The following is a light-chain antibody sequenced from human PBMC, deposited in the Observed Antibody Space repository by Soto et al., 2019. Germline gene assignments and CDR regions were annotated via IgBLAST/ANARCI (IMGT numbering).Light chain of an antibody. J-gene: IGKJ5*01. Sequence: DIQMTQSPSTLSGSVGDRVTITCRASQTISSWLAWYQQKPGKAPKLLIYKATSLESGDPTRFSGSGSGTEFTLTISSLPPDDFANYYCQQYNSYWTFGQGTRLEIK. CDR1: QTISSW. CDR3: QQYNSYWT. V-gene: IGKV1-5*03. CDR2: KAT.